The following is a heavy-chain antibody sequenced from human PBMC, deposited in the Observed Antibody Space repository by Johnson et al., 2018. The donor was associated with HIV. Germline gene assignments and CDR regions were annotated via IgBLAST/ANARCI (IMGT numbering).Heavy chain of an antibody. J-gene: IGHJ3*02. V-gene: IGHV3-66*02. CDR2: IYSGSST. CDR1: GFTVSSNY. CDR3: AKLLVDTIMEEHDAFDI. D-gene: IGHD5-18*01. Sequence: VQLVESGGGLVQPGGSLRLSCAASGFTVSSNYMSWVRQAPGKGLEWVSLIYSGSSTYHVDSVKGRFTISRENSKNTLYLQMNSLRAEDTAVYYCAKLLVDTIMEEHDAFDIWGQGTMVTVSS.